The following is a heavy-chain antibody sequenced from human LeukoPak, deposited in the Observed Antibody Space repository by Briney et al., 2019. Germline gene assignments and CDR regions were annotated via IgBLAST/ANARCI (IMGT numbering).Heavy chain of an antibody. J-gene: IGHJ4*02. CDR3: ARGSCSSGYYCPQYFDY. CDR2: IIPIFGTA. V-gene: IGHV1-69*13. D-gene: IGHD3-22*01. CDR1: GGTFSNYG. Sequence: GASVTVSCKASGGTFSNYGISWVRQAPGQGLEWMGEIIPIFGTAHYTQKFQGRVTITADESTTTAYMELSSLRSEDTAVYYCARGSCSSGYYCPQYFDYWGQGTLVTVSS.